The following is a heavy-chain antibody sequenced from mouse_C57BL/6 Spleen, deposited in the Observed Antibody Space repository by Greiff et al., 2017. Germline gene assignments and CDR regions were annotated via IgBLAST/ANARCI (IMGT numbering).Heavy chain of an antibody. CDR1: GFTFSSYT. CDR3: ARGLGPYYFDY. D-gene: IGHD4-1*01. Sequence: EVKLVESGGGLVKPGGSLKLSCAASGFTFSSYTMSWVRQTPEKRLEWVATISGGGGNTYYPDSVKGRFTISRDNAKKPLYRQMIGLRSEDTALYYCARGLGPYYFDYWGQGTTLTVSS. V-gene: IGHV5-9*01. J-gene: IGHJ2*01. CDR2: ISGGGGNT.